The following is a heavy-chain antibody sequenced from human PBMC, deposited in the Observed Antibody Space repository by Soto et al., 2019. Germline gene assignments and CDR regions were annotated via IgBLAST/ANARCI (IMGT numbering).Heavy chain of an antibody. Sequence: GASVKVSCKASGYTFTSYDINWVRQATGQGLEWMGWMNPNSGNTGYAQKFQGRVTMTRNTSISTAYMELSSLRSEDTAVYYCARGDRRLICSGGSCYRNWFDPWGQGTLVTVSS. CDR3: ARGDRRLICSGGSCYRNWFDP. D-gene: IGHD2-15*01. CDR1: GYTFTSYD. V-gene: IGHV1-8*01. CDR2: MNPNSGNT. J-gene: IGHJ5*02.